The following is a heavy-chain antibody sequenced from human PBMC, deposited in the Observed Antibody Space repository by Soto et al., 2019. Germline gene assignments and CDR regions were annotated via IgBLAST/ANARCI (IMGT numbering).Heavy chain of an antibody. CDR3: ARDSNYYDSSGYYYYFDY. J-gene: IGHJ4*02. CDR1: GDSVSSNSAA. D-gene: IGHD3-22*01. CDR2: TYYRSKWYN. Sequence: KQSQTLSLTCAISGDSVSSNSAAWNWIRQSPSRGLEWLGRTYYRSKWYNDYAVSVKSRITINPDTSKNQFSLQLNSVTPEDTAVYYCARDSNYYDSSGYYYYFDYWGQGTLVTVSS. V-gene: IGHV6-1*01.